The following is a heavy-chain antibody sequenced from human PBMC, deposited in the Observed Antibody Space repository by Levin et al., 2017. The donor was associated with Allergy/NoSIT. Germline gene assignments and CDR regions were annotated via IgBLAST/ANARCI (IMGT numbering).Heavy chain of an antibody. Sequence: PEASVKVSCKASGGTFSSYAISWVRQAPGQGPEWMGGIIPISGTANYAQEFQGRVTITADKSTNTAYMELSSLRSEDTAVYYCAREALWFGESSYFDYWGQGTLVTVSS. CDR3: AREALWFGESSYFDY. CDR1: GGTFSSYA. J-gene: IGHJ4*02. CDR2: IIPISGTA. V-gene: IGHV1-69*06. D-gene: IGHD3-10*01.